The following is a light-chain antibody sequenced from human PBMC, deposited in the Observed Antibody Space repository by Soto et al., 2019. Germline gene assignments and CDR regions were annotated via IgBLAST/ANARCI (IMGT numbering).Light chain of an antibody. CDR2: EAS. V-gene: IGKV3-11*01. J-gene: IGKJ4*01. CDR1: QFINTY. Sequence: EIVLTQSPATLSLSPGERATLSCRASQFINTYVAWYQHRPGQGPRLLIYEASKRATGIPARFSGSGSGTDFTLTISSLEPEDFGIYYCQQRSNWPPLTFGGGTKVEIK. CDR3: QQRSNWPPLT.